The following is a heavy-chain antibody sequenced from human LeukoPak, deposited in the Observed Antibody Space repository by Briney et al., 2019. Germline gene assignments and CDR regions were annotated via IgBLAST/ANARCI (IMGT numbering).Heavy chain of an antibody. CDR2: ISGSGGST. CDR1: GFTFSSYA. J-gene: IGHJ6*02. Sequence: HPGGSLRLSCAASGFTFSSYAMSWVRQAPGKGLEWVSAISGSGGSTYYADSVKGRFTISRDNSKNTLYLQMNSLRAEDTAVYYCAKVGYYYDSSGYYSVYYYYYGMDVWGQGTTVTVSS. CDR3: AKVGYYYDSSGYYSVYYYYYGMDV. D-gene: IGHD3-22*01. V-gene: IGHV3-23*01.